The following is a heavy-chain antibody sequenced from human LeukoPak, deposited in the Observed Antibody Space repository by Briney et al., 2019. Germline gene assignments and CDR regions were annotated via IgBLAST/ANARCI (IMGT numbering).Heavy chain of an antibody. J-gene: IGHJ4*02. CDR1: GGSVSSGNYY. D-gene: IGHD6-13*01. V-gene: IGHV4-61*01. CDR2: VSNSGHT. CDR3: ARVSAAGTGPDY. Sequence: SETLSLTCTVSGGSVSSGNYYWSWIRQPPGKGLEWIGFVSNSGHTDSTPSLKSRVTISVDTSKNQFSLKLNSVTAADTAVYYCARVSAAGTGPDYWGQGTLVTVSS.